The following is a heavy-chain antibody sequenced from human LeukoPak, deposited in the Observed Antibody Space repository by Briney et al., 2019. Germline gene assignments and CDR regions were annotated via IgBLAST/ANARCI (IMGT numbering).Heavy chain of an antibody. D-gene: IGHD1-26*01. CDR3: ARTTPGIVGATRTFGYYYGMDV. J-gene: IGHJ6*02. CDR2: IYYSGST. V-gene: IGHV4-59*01. Sequence: PSETLSLTCTVSGGSISSYYWSWIRQPPGKGLEWIGYIYYSGSTNYNPSLKSRVTISVDTSKNQFSLKLSSVTAADTAVYYCARTTPGIVGATRTFGYYYGMDVWGQGTTVTVSS. CDR1: GGSISSYY.